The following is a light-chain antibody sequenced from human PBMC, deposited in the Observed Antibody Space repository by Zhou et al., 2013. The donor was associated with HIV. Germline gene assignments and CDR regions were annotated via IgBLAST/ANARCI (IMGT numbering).Light chain of an antibody. J-gene: IGKJ1*01. V-gene: IGKV3-15*01. CDR1: QSVDGY. CDR3: QQYNDWPWT. CDR2: DSS. Sequence: EVVLTQSPVTLSVSPGERATLSCRASQSVDGYLAWYQQKPGQAPRLLIYDSSTRATGCPGRFSGSGSGTDFTLTISSLESEDRAIYSCQQYNDWPWTFGQGTKVEIK.